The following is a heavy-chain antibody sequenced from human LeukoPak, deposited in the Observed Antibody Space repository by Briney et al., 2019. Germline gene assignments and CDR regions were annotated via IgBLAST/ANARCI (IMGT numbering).Heavy chain of an antibody. CDR3: ARDYYDILTGYYPFDY. V-gene: IGHV1-18*01. Sequence: ASVKVSCKASGGTFSSYAISWVRQAPGQGLEWMGWISAYNGNTNYAQKLQGRVAMTTDTSTSTAYMELRSLRSDDTAVYYCARDYYDILTGYYPFDYWGQGTLVTVSS. J-gene: IGHJ4*02. D-gene: IGHD3-9*01. CDR1: GGTFSSYA. CDR2: ISAYNGNT.